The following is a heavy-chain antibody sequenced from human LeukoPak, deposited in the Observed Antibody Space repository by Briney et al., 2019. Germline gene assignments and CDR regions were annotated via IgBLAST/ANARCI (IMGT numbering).Heavy chain of an antibody. V-gene: IGHV1-2*02. CDR1: GYTFTGYY. Sequence: ASVKVSCKASGYTFTGYYMHWVRQAPGQGLEWMGWINPNSGGTNYAQKFQGRVTMTRDTSISTAYMELSGLTSDDTAIYFCARGRSTDRWGQGTLVTVSS. D-gene: IGHD6-13*01. CDR2: INPNSGGT. J-gene: IGHJ5*02. CDR3: ARGRSTDR.